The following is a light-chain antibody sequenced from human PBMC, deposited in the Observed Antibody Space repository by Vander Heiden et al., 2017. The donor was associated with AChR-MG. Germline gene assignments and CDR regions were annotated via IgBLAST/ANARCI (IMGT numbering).Light chain of an antibody. J-gene: IGLJ3*02. Sequence: QSVLPQPPSASGTPGQRVPISCSGSSSNLGTSTVNWFQQLPGTAPKLLIYFNNQRPAGAPDRFSGSKSGTSASLAISGLQSEDEADYYCATWDDSLTGWVFGGGTKLTVL. CDR2: FNN. V-gene: IGLV1-44*01. CDR3: ATWDDSLTGWV. CDR1: SSNLGTST.